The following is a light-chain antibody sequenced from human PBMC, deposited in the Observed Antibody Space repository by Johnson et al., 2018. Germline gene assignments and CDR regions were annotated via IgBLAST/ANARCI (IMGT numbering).Light chain of an antibody. CDR2: ENN. J-gene: IGLJ1*01. CDR1: SSNIGNNY. V-gene: IGLV1-51*02. Sequence: QSVLTQPPSVSAAPGQKVTISCSGSSSNIGNNYVSWYQQLPGTAPKLLIYENNKRPSGIPDRFSGSKSGTSATLGITGLQTGDEAYYYCGTWDSSLSAGNVFGTGPKVTVL. CDR3: GTWDSSLSAGNV.